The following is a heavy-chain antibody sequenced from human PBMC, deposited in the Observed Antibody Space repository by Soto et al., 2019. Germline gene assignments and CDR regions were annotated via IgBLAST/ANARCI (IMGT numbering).Heavy chain of an antibody. J-gene: IGHJ4*02. CDR2: ILYDGSNK. CDR3: ARDPLHTHYFDY. CDR1: GFTFSSYA. V-gene: IGHV3-30-3*01. Sequence: QVQLVESGGGVVQPGRSLRLSCAASGFTFSSYAMHWVRQAPGKGLEWVAIILYDGSNKYYADSVKGRFTISRDNSKNTLYLQMNSLRPEDTAVYYCARDPLHTHYFDYWGQGTLVTVSS.